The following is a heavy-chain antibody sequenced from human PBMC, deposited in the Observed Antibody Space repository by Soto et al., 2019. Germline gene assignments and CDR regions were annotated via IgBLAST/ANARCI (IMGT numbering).Heavy chain of an antibody. CDR1: GYSFISYD. D-gene: IGHD1-1*01. J-gene: IGHJ4*02. CDR3: ARGGTTVRASPFDY. CDR2: ISGYNGNT. V-gene: IGHV1-18*04. Sequence: QVQLVQSGPEVKKPGASVKVSCKTSGYSFISYDVSWVRQAPGQGLEWMGWISGYNGNTNYAQKFQDRVTMTIDTPTSSAYMEVRSLRSDDTALYYCARGGTTVRASPFDYWGQGTLVTVSS.